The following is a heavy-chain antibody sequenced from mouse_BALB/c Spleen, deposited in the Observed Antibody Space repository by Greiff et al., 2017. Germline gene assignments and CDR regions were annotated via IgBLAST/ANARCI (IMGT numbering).Heavy chain of an antibody. J-gene: IGHJ1*01. Sequence: DVHLVESGGGLVQPGGSLRLSCATSGFTFTDYYMSWVRQPPGKALEWLGFIRNKANGYTTEYSASVKGRFTISRDNSQSILYLQMNTLRAEDSATYYCARDGNYRYFDVWGAGTTVTVSS. CDR2: IRNKANGYTT. CDR3: ARDGNYRYFDV. V-gene: IGHV7-3*02. D-gene: IGHD2-1*01. CDR1: GFTFTDYY.